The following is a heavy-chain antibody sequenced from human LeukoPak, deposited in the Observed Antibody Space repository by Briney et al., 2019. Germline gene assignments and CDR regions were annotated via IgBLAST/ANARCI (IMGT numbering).Heavy chain of an antibody. CDR3: AKDTIPASMQD. J-gene: IGHJ1*01. Sequence: GGSLRLSCTASGSISDNSAMHWVRQAPGKGLEWVSFIGGDGRSAYYRDSVKGRFTISRDNTKNSLYLQMNSLRTEDTAFYYCAKDTIPASMQDWGQGTLVTVSS. CDR2: IGGDGRSA. V-gene: IGHV3-43*02. CDR1: GSISDNSA.